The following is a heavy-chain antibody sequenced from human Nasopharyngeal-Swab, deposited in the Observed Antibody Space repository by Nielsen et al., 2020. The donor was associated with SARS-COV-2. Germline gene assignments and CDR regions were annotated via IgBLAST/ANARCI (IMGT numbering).Heavy chain of an antibody. CDR3: ASARPVFDY. CDR1: GFTFSSYA. CDR2: ISYDGSNK. Sequence: GESLKISCAASGFTFSSYAMHWVRQAPGKGLEWVAVISYDGSNKYYADSVKGRFTISRDNSKNTLYLQMNSLGAEDTAVYYCASARPVFDYWGQGTLVTVSS. D-gene: IGHD6-6*01. J-gene: IGHJ4*02. V-gene: IGHV3-30-3*01.